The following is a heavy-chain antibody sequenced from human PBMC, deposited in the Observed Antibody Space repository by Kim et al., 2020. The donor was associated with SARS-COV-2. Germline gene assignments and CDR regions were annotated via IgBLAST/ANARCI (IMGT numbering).Heavy chain of an antibody. CDR2: IYYSGNT. CDR1: GGSVSGNNYY. CDR3: ARLRSEFWAGNNFSGLDV. D-gene: IGHD6-19*01. Sequence: SETLSLTCSVSGGSVSGNNYYWSWIRQPPGQGLEWIGYIYYSGNTDYNPSLKSRVTISVDTSKNQFSLNLSPVTAADTAVYYCARLRSEFWAGNNFSGLDVWGQGTTVTVSS. J-gene: IGHJ6*02. V-gene: IGHV4-61*01.